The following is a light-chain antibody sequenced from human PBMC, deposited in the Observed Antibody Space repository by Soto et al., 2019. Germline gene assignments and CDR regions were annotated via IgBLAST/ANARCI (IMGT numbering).Light chain of an antibody. CDR2: EVT. CDR3: YSYAGNNRA. V-gene: IGLV2-8*01. J-gene: IGLJ1*01. CDR1: SSDIGGYNY. Sequence: QSVLTQPPSASGSPGQSVTISCTGTSSDIGGYNYVSWYQHHPGKAPKLMIYEVTKWPSGVPDRFSGSKSGNTASLTVSGLLAEDEADYYCYSYAGNNRAFGTGTKLTVL.